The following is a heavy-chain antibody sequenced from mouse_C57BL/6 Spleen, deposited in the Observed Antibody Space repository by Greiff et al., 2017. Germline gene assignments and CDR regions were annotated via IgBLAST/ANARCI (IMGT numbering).Heavy chain of an antibody. CDR2: IDPNSGGT. Sequence: QVQLKESGAELVKPGASVKLSCKASGYTFTSYWMHWVKQRPGRGLEWIGRIDPNSGGTKYNEKFKSKATLTVDKPSSTAYMQLSSLTSEDSAVYYCARLGTTVVAIDFDYWGQGTTLTVSS. D-gene: IGHD1-1*01. CDR1: GYTFTSYW. J-gene: IGHJ2*01. V-gene: IGHV1-72*01. CDR3: ARLGTTVVAIDFDY.